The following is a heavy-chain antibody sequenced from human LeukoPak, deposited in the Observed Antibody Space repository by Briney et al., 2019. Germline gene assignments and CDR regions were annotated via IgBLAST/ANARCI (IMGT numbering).Heavy chain of an antibody. D-gene: IGHD3-3*01. J-gene: IGHJ4*02. CDR3: ANADYWDYFDY. CDR1: GFTFSSYA. CDR2: SSGSGGST. V-gene: IGHV3-23*01. Sequence: PGGSLRLSCAASGFTFSSYAMNWVRQAPGKGLEWVSSSSGSGGSTYYADSVKGRFTISRDNSKNTLYLQMNSLRAEDTAVYYCANADYWDYFDYWGQGTLVTVSS.